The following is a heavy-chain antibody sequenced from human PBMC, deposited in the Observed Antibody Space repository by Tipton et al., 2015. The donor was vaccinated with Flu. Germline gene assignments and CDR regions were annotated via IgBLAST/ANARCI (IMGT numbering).Heavy chain of an antibody. CDR1: GFTLSHFA. V-gene: IGHV3-30*02. CDR2: IRYDAEMI. D-gene: IGHD3-10*01. CDR3: AKEGSSIVADPPYYYGMDV. J-gene: IGHJ6*02. Sequence: GSLRLSCRTSGFTLSHFAMHWVRQAPGRGLEWVAYIRYDAEMIFYADAVKGRFVISRDNSNNIVYLEMNALKAEDTALYYCAKEGSSIVADPPYYYGMDVWGQGTTVTVSS.